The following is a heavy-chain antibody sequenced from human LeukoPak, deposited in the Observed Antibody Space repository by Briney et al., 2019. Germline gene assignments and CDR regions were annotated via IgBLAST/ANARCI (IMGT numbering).Heavy chain of an antibody. V-gene: IGHV3-30*04. D-gene: IGHD5-12*01. CDR1: GFTFSTYA. J-gene: IGHJ4*02. Sequence: GGSLSLSCAASGFTFSTYAMHWVRPAPGKGREWVTIISYDGSKKYYTDSVRGRFTISRDNSKNTLYLQMNSLRLEDTALYYCAGGDPYRGYDYPGVWGQGTLVTVSS. CDR3: AGGDPYRGYDYPGV. CDR2: ISYDGSKK.